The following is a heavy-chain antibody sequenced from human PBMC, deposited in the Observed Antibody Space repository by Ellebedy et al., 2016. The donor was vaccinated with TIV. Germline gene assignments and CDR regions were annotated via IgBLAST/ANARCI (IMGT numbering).Heavy chain of an antibody. Sequence: PGGSLRLSCEVSGFTFRTYPMHWVRQAPGRGLEWVASISHDVNKKDYADSVKGRFTISRDNSRNTLYLQMNSLRLEETSVYYCASDYYDSGESGHWGRGTLVTVSS. V-gene: IGHV3-30-3*01. CDR3: ASDYYDSGESGH. J-gene: IGHJ4*02. CDR2: ISHDVNKK. CDR1: GFTFRTYP. D-gene: IGHD3-22*01.